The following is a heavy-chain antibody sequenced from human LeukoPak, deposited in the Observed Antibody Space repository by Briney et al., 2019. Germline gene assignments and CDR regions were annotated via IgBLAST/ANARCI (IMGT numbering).Heavy chain of an antibody. V-gene: IGHV6-1*01. CDR2: TYYRSKWYN. CDR1: GDSVSSNSAA. D-gene: IGHD1-1*01. Sequence: SQTLSLTCALSGDSVSSNSAAWNWIRQSPSRGLKWVGRTYYRSKWYNDYALSVRGRITINPDTSKNQFSLQLKSMTPEDTAVYYCTRGWNSFDYWGQGTLVTVSS. J-gene: IGHJ4*02. CDR3: TRGWNSFDY.